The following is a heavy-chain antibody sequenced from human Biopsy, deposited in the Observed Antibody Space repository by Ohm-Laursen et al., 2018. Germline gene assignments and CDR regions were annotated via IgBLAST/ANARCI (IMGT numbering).Heavy chain of an antibody. CDR2: IKKDGSEK. D-gene: IGHD3-22*01. J-gene: IGHJ4*02. V-gene: IGHV3-7*01. CDR3: ARAPFGSGSYFELDY. Sequence: SLRLSCTASGFTFSTHWMSWVRQAPGKGLEWVATIKKDGSEKYYVDSVKGRFTISRDNSKSSLSLQMNSLRGEDTAVYYCARAPFGSGSYFELDYWGQGSLVTVSS. CDR1: GFTFSTHW.